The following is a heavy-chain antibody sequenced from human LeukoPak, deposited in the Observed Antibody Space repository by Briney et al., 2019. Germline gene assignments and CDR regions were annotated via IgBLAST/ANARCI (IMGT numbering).Heavy chain of an antibody. CDR3: ASLSLTTVTFDY. Sequence: KPSETLSLTCAVYGGSFSGYYWSWIRQPPGKGLEWIGEINHSGSTNYNPSLKSRVTISVDTSKNQFSLKLSSVTAADTAVYYCASLSLTTVTFDYWGQGTQVTVSS. CDR2: INHSGST. J-gene: IGHJ4*02. D-gene: IGHD4-17*01. CDR1: GGSFSGYY. V-gene: IGHV4-34*01.